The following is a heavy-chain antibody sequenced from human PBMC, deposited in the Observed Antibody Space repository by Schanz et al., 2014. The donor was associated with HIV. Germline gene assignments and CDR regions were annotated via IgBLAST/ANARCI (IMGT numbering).Heavy chain of an antibody. CDR1: GFTFNNYA. D-gene: IGHD2-21*01. V-gene: IGHV3-74*02. J-gene: IGHJ6*02. CDR2: INSDGRSA. CDR3: ASVVRGHYYYYAMDV. Sequence: EVQLLEFGGGLVRPGESLRLSCLASGFTFNNYAMSWVRQVPGKGLVWVSRINSDGRSANYADSVKGRFTISRDNAKNTLILQMNSLRAEDTAVYYCASVVRGHYYYYAMDVWGQGTTVTVSS.